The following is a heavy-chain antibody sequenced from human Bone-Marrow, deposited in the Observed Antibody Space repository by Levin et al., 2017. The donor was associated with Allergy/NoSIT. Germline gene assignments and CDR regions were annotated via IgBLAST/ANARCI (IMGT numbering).Heavy chain of an antibody. D-gene: IGHD2-2*01. CDR3: ARAIRYQLLMEY. CDR1: GYTFSNYD. V-gene: IGHV1-8*01. Sequence: GESLKISCKTSGYTFSNYDVAWVRQAAGQGLEWMGWMNPNSGNTGYALQFRGRVSMTSDSSITTAYMELTSLESEDTAVYYCARAIRYQLLMEYWGQGTLVTVSS. CDR2: MNPNSGNT. J-gene: IGHJ4*02.